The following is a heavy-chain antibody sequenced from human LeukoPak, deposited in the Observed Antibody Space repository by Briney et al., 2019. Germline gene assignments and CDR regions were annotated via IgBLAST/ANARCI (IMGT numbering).Heavy chain of an antibody. D-gene: IGHD4-17*01. V-gene: IGHV4-61*02. J-gene: IGHJ4*02. CDR1: GGSISSSSYY. CDR3: ARAQRNYGDYYFDY. CDR2: IYTSGST. Sequence: KASETLSLTCTVSGGSISSSSYYWGWIRQPAGKGLEWIGRIYTSGSTNYNPSLKSRVTISVDTSKNQFSLKLSSVTAADTAVYYCARAQRNYGDYYFDYWGQGTLVTVSS.